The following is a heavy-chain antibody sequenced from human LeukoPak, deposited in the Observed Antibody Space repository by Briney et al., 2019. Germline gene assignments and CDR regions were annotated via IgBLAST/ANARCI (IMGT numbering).Heavy chain of an antibody. CDR1: GGTFSGYA. D-gene: IGHD3-22*01. J-gene: IGHJ4*02. CDR2: IIPIFGTA. Sequence: VASVKVSCKASGGTFSGYAISWVRQAPGQGLEWMGGIIPIFGTANYAQKFQGRVTITADKSTSTAYMELSSLRSEDTAVYYCASYYYDSSGYYYASAGSSFDYWGQGTLVTVSS. V-gene: IGHV1-69*06. CDR3: ASYYYDSSGYYYASAGSSFDY.